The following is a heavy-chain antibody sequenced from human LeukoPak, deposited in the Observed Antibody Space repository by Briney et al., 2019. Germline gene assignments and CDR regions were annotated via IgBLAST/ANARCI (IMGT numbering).Heavy chain of an antibody. V-gene: IGHV4-59*08. D-gene: IGHD4-17*01. CDR1: TGSIRSYY. Sequence: SETLSLTCTVSTGSIRSYYWSWIRQSPGKGLEWIGYISYNGNTNYNPSLKSRVTISRDTSKNQFSLKLISVTAADTAVYYCARHVAAFGDFLGCFDPWGQGTLVTVSS. CDR2: ISYNGNT. CDR3: ARHVAAFGDFLGCFDP. J-gene: IGHJ5*02.